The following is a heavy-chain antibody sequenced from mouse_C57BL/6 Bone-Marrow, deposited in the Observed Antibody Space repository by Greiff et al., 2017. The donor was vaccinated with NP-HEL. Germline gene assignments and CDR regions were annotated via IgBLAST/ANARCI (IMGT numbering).Heavy chain of an antibody. CDR1: GYAFTNYL. CDR3: ARWELRLPAWFAY. Sequence: VQLQQSGAELVRPGTSVKVSCKASGYAFTNYLIEWVKQRPGQGLEWIGVINPGSGGTNYNEKFKGKATLTADKSSSTAYMQLSSLTSEDSAVYFCARWELRLPAWFAYWGQGTLVTVSA. CDR2: INPGSGGT. J-gene: IGHJ3*01. D-gene: IGHD3-2*02. V-gene: IGHV1-54*01.